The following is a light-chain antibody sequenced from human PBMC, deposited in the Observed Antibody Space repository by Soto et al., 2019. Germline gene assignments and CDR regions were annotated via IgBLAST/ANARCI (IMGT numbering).Light chain of an antibody. CDR2: GAS. J-gene: IGKJ5*01. CDR3: QQYVSLPIT. V-gene: IGKV3-15*01. Sequence: EIVMTQSPATLSVSPGERATLSCRASQSVSSNLAWYQQKPGQAPSLLIYGASTRATDIPDRFSGSGSGTDFTLTINRVAPEDFAVYYCQQYVSLPITFGQGTRLEIK. CDR1: QSVSSN.